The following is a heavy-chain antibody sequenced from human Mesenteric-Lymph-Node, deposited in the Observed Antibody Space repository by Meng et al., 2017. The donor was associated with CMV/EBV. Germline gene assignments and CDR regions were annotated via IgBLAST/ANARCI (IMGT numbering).Heavy chain of an antibody. J-gene: IGHJ4*02. V-gene: IGHV3-48*04. CDR3: ARVTYSSGWYGVFDY. CDR1: GFTFSSYS. D-gene: IGHD6-19*01. CDR2: ISSSSSTI. Sequence: GESLKISCAASGFTFSSYSMNWVRQAPGKGLEWVSYISSSSSTIYYADSVRGRFTISRDNAKSSLYLQMNSLRAEDTAVYYCARVTYSSGWYGVFDYWGQGTLVTVSS.